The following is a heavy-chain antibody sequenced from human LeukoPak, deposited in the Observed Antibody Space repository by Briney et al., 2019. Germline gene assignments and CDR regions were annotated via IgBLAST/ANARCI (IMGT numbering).Heavy chain of an antibody. CDR2: IGSSTGYI. CDR1: GFTFSTYS. V-gene: IGHV3-21*01. CDR3: ASDGSNWYMDY. Sequence: GGSLRLSCEASGFTFSTYSMNWVRQAPGKGLERVSSIGSSTGYISYADSVKGRFTISRDNAKNSLYLQMNSLRVEDTALYYCASDGSNWYMDYWGQGTLVTVSS. J-gene: IGHJ4*02. D-gene: IGHD6-13*01.